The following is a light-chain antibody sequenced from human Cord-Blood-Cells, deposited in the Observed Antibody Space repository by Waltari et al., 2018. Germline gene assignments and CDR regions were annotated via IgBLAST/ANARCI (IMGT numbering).Light chain of an antibody. V-gene: IGKV3-20*01. Sequence: IVLTQSPGTLSLSPGERATLSCRASQSVRSRYSAWYQQKPSQAPRLLIYGASSRRTGIPDMFCVSGSVTEVALTISRFEPEDFAVYYCQQYGSSPRTFGQGTNVEIK. CDR1: QSVRSRY. CDR3: QQYGSSPRT. J-gene: IGKJ1*01. CDR2: GAS.